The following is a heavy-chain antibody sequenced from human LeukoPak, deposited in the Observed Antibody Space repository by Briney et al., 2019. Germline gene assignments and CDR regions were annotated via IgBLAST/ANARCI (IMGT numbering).Heavy chain of an antibody. V-gene: IGHV3-9*01. Sequence: SGGSLRLSCAASGFTFDDYAMHWVRQAPGKGLEWVSGISWNSGSIGYADSVKGRFTISRDNAKNSLYLQMNSLRAEDTALYYCALNFGGYGSFDYWGQGTLVTVSS. J-gene: IGHJ4*02. D-gene: IGHD5-12*01. CDR2: ISWNSGSI. CDR3: ALNFGGYGSFDY. CDR1: GFTFDDYA.